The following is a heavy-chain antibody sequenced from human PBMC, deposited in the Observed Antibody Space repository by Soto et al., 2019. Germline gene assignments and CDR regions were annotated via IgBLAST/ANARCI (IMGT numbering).Heavy chain of an antibody. J-gene: IGHJ6*02. Sequence: GGSLRLSCAAPGFTFSSYAMSWVRQAPGKGLEWVSAISGSGGSTYHADSVKGRFTISRDNSKNTLYLQMNSLRAEDTAVYYCAKDPLYSSSSPYYYHYYGMDVWGQGTTVTVSS. CDR1: GFTFSSYA. D-gene: IGHD6-6*01. CDR2: ISGSGGST. CDR3: AKDPLYSSSSPYYYHYYGMDV. V-gene: IGHV3-23*01.